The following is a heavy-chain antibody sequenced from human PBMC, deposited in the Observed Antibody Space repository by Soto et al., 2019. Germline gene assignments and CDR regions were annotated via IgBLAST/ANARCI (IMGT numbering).Heavy chain of an antibody. D-gene: IGHD6-19*01. CDR2: ISYDGSNK. CDR3: AKEAPLPIAVAGTGLIDY. CDR1: GFNFSSYG. Sequence: GGSMRLSCAASGFNFSSYGMHWVRQATGKGLEWVAVISYDGSNKYYADSVKGRFTISRDNSKNTLYLQMNSLRAEDTAVYYCAKEAPLPIAVAGTGLIDYWGQGTLVTVSS. V-gene: IGHV3-30*18. J-gene: IGHJ4*02.